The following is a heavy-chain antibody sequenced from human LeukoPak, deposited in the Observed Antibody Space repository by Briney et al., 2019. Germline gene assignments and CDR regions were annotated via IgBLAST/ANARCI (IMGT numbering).Heavy chain of an antibody. CDR2: IYYSGST. J-gene: IGHJ3*02. D-gene: IGHD3-22*01. V-gene: IGHV4-59*01. CDR3: ASVNYESSGYDAFDI. CDR1: CGSISSYY. Sequence: AETLSLTCTVSCGSISSYYWSWIRQPPGKGLEWIVYIYYSGSTNYNPSLKSRVTISVDTSKKQFSMKLSSVTAPYADGYYLASVNYESSGYDAFDIRGQPTMVPLSS.